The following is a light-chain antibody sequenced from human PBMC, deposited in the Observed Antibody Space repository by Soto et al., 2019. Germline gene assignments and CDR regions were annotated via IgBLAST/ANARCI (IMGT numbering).Light chain of an antibody. CDR2: DVS. J-gene: IGLJ1*01. Sequence: QSVLTQPASMSGSPGQSITISCTGTSSDVGGYNYVSWYQQHPGKAPKLMISDVSNRPSGVSNRFSGSKSGNTASLTISGLQTEDEADYYCSSYTSSSTLYVFGTGTKVTVL. V-gene: IGLV2-14*01. CDR3: SSYTSSSTLYV. CDR1: SSDVGGYNY.